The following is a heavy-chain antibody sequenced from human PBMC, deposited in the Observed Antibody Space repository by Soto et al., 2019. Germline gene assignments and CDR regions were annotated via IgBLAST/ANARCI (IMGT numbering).Heavy chain of an antibody. D-gene: IGHD3-3*01. V-gene: IGHV4-38-2*01. CDR3: ATRVFTIFGVVIMPRAYYFDY. CDR1: GYSISSGYY. Sequence: SETLSLTCAVSGYSISSGYYWGWIRQPPGKVLEWIGSIYHSGSTYYNPSLKSRVSISVDTSKNQFSLKLSSVTAADTAVYYCATRVFTIFGVVIMPRAYYFDYWGQGTQVTVS. CDR2: IYHSGST. J-gene: IGHJ4*02.